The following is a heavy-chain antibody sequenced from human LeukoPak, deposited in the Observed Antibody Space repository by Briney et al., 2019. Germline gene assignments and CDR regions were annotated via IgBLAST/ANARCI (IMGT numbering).Heavy chain of an antibody. Sequence: PSETLSLTCTVSGGSFSGTFFYWGWIRQPPGKGLEWIGSILHSGSGHYNPSLKSRVTISVDTSDNHFSLKLTSVTAADTAIYYCARHHTGTTIRWDYWGQGTLVTVSS. CDR2: ILHSGSG. J-gene: IGHJ4*02. CDR3: ARHHTGTTIRWDY. V-gene: IGHV4-39*01. CDR1: GGSFSGTFFY. D-gene: IGHD4-23*01.